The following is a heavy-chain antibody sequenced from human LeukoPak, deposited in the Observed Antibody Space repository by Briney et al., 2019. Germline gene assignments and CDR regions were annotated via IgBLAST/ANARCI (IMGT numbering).Heavy chain of an antibody. J-gene: IGHJ4*02. Sequence: GGSLRLSCAASGFTFRTHAMSWVRQAPGKGLEWVSGISDSGDGTYYAESVKGRFTISRDNSKNTVFLQMNSLRADDTAKYYCAKDKPPGSWHTPSDFWGQGTLVTVSS. D-gene: IGHD6-13*01. CDR3: AKDKPPGSWHTPSDF. CDR2: ISDSGDGT. V-gene: IGHV3-23*01. CDR1: GFTFRTHA.